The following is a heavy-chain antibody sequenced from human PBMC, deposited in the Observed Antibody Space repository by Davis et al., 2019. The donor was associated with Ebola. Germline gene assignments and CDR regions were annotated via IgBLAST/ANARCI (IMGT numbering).Heavy chain of an antibody. CDR2: IIPILGIA. CDR3: ASQYGPLDY. Sequence: SVKVSCKASGGTFSSYTISWVRQAPGQGLEWMGRIIPILGIANYEQTFQGRVTITADKSTSPAYMALSSLRSEDTAVYYCASQYGPLDYWGQGTLVTVSS. D-gene: IGHD4-17*01. V-gene: IGHV1-69*02. J-gene: IGHJ4*02. CDR1: GGTFSSYT.